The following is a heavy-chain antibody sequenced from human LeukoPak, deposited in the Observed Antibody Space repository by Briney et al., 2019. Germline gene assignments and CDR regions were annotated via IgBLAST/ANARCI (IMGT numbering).Heavy chain of an antibody. Sequence: PSQTLSLTCTVPGGSISSYYWGWIRQPAGKGLEWIGRIYTSGSTNYNPSLKSRATMSVDTSKNQFSLKLSSVTAADTAVYYCARGPYSSSSEWFDPWGQGTLVTVSS. CDR2: IYTSGST. CDR1: GGSISSYY. J-gene: IGHJ5*02. D-gene: IGHD6-6*01. V-gene: IGHV4-4*07. CDR3: ARGPYSSSSEWFDP.